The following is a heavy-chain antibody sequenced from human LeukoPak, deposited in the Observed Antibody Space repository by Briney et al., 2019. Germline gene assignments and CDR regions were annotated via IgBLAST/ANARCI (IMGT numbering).Heavy chain of an antibody. CDR2: IISDGSST. V-gene: IGHV3-74*01. CDR1: GFTFNNYW. Sequence: GGSLRLSCAASGFTFNNYWMHWVRQAPGKGLVWVSRIISDGSSTNYAASVKGRFTISRDNAKNTPYLQMNSLRAEDTAVYYCAREDVHISVAASGAFDIWGQGKMVTVTS. D-gene: IGHD6-19*01. CDR3: AREDVHISVAASGAFDI. J-gene: IGHJ3*02.